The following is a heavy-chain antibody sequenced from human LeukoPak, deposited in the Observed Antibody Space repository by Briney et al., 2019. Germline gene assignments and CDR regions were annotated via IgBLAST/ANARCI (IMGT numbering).Heavy chain of an antibody. CDR3: ARDPYCSGGSCYSGWFDP. CDR2: IYYSGST. CDR1: GGSISSYY. D-gene: IGHD2-15*01. J-gene: IGHJ5*02. V-gene: IGHV4-59*01. Sequence: PSETLSLTCTVSGGSISSYYWSWIRQPPGKGLEWIGYIYYSGSTNYNPSLKSRVTISVDTSKNQFSLKLSSVTAADTAMYYRARDPYCSGGSCYSGWFDPWGQGTLVTVSS.